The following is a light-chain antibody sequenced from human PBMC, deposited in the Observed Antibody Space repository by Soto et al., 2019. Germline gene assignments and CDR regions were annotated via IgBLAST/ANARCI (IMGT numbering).Light chain of an antibody. CDR2: AAS. CDR3: QQLNSYPIT. Sequence: DIQMTKNPSSLSASVGDRVTITCRASQGILNYLAWYQQKPGKVPKLLIYAASTLSSGVPSRFSGSGSGTHFTLTISSLQPEDVATYYCQQLNSYPITFGQGTRLEV. CDR1: QGILNY. J-gene: IGKJ5*01. V-gene: IGKV1-27*01.